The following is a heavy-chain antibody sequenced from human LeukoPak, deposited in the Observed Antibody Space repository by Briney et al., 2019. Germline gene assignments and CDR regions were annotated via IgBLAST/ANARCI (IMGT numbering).Heavy chain of an antibody. J-gene: IGHJ4*02. CDR1: GGSISSGGYY. D-gene: IGHD6-13*01. CDR2: IYHSGST. Sequence: PSETLSLTCTVSGGSISSGGYYWSWIRQPPGKGLEWIGYIYHSGSTYYNPSLKSRVTISVDTSKNQFSLKLSPVTAADTAVYYCAGGSSWYGGAYFDYWGQGTLVTVSS. V-gene: IGHV4-30-2*02. CDR3: AGGSSWYGGAYFDY.